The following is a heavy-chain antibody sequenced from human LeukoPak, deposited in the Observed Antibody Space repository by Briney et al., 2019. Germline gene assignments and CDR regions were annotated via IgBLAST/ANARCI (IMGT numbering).Heavy chain of an antibody. CDR3: ATSIPVFGRPGAFHV. V-gene: IGHV1-69*04. Sequence: SVKVSCKASGGTFSSYAISWVRQAPGQGLEWMGRIIPILGIANYAQKFQGRVTITADKSTSTAYMELSSLRSEDTAVYYCATSIPVFGRPGAFHVWGQGTMVTVSS. CDR1: GGTFSSYA. D-gene: IGHD3-3*01. CDR2: IIPILGIA. J-gene: IGHJ3*01.